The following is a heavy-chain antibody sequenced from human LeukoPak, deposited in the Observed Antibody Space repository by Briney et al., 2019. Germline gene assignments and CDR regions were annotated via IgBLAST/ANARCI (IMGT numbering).Heavy chain of an antibody. D-gene: IGHD2/OR15-2a*01. CDR1: GFTFSSYA. J-gene: IGHJ6*02. CDR2: IRGNGGGT. CDR3: AKDFYTGWTWLDV. Sequence: PGGSLSLSCAAAGFTFSSYAMSWVRQAPGKGLEWVSSIRGNGGGTYYADSVKGRFTISRDNSKNTLYLQMNSLRAEDTALYYCAKDFYTGWTWLDVWGQETTVTVSS. V-gene: IGHV3-23*01.